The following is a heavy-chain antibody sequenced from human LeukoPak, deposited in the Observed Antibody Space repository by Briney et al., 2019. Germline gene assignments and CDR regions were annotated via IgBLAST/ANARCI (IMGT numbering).Heavy chain of an antibody. D-gene: IGHD3-16*01. V-gene: IGHV3-48*04. CDR3: ARAMSTFGGVRNYFDS. Sequence: TGGSLRLSCAASGFTFTGHNMNWVRQAPGKGLGWVSFVSISSGTIYYADSVKGRFSISRDNAKSSLDLQMNSLRAEDTAVYYCARAMSTFGGVRNYFDSWGQGTLVTVSS. CDR2: VSISSGTI. J-gene: IGHJ4*02. CDR1: GFTFTGHN.